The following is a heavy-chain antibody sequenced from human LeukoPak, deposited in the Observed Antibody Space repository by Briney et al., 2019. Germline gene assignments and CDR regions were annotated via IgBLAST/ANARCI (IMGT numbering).Heavy chain of an antibody. Sequence: GGSLRLSCVGSSIRFADHWMLSARQVPGKPPAWVARSDRDGVVREYADSVKGRFTIPRDNARNTIHLEMNRLKVEDTAIYYCVASRWSGALDFWGQGSLVTVSS. CDR1: SIRFADHW. CDR3: VASRWSGALDF. J-gene: IGHJ4*02. CDR2: SDRDGVVR. D-gene: IGHD3-3*01. V-gene: IGHV3-74*01.